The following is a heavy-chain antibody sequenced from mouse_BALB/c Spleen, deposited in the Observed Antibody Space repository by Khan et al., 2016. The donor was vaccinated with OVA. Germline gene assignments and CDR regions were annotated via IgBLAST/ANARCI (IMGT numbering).Heavy chain of an antibody. CDR3: SRQPYYHYNVMDY. D-gene: IGHD2-10*01. V-gene: IGHV2-6-1*01. J-gene: IGHJ4*01. CDR2: IWHDGRK. Sequence: VQLQESGPGLVAPSQSLYITCTISGYSLTNYGVHWVRQPPGKGLEWLVVIWHDGRKTYNSDHNSSLTVSQNNSKIHVFLKMNSRQTDDTAMYFCSRQPYYHYNVMDYWGQGTSVTVSS. CDR1: GYSLTNYG.